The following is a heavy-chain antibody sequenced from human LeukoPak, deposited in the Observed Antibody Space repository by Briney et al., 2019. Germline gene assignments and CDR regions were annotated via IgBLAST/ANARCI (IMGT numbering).Heavy chain of an antibody. CDR2: IYHSGST. CDR3: ARASGLWFGELFSSDLFDY. J-gene: IGHJ4*02. CDR1: GGSISSSNW. V-gene: IGHV4-4*02. Sequence: SETLSLTCAVSGGSISSSNWWSWVRQPPGKGLEWIGEIYHSGSTNYNPSLKSRVTISVDKSKNQFSLKLSSVTAADTAVYYCARASGLWFGELFSSDLFDYWGQGTLVTVSS. D-gene: IGHD3-10*01.